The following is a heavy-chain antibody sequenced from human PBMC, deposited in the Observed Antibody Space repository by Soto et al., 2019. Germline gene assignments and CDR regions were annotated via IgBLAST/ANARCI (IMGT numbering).Heavy chain of an antibody. D-gene: IGHD2-2*02. CDR3: AMEYCSSTSCDRDY. Sequence: QVQLVQSGAEVKKPGSSVKVSCKASGGTFSSYTISWVRQAPGQGLEWMGRIIPILGIANYAQKFQGRVTITEDKSPSTAYMELSSLRSEDTAVYYCAMEYCSSTSCDRDYWGQGTLVTVSS. J-gene: IGHJ4*02. V-gene: IGHV1-69*02. CDR1: GGTFSSYT. CDR2: IIPILGIA.